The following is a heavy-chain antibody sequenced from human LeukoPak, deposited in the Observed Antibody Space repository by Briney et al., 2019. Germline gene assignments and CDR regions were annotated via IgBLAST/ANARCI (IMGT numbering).Heavy chain of an antibody. J-gene: IGHJ4*02. V-gene: IGHV3-23*01. D-gene: IGHD3-9*01. CDR1: GFTFSSYG. CDR2: ISGSGGST. CDR3: AKARRYDILTGTFDY. Sequence: GGTLRLSCAASGFTFSSYGMSWVRQAPGKGLEWVSAISGSGGSTYYADSVKGRFTISRDNSKNTLYLQVNSPRAEDTAVYYCAKARRYDILTGTFDYWGQGTLVTVSS.